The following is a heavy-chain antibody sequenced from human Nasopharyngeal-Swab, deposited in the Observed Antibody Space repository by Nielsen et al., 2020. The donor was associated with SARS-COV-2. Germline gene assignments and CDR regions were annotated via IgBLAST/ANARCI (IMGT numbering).Heavy chain of an antibody. CDR2: ISYDGSNK. J-gene: IGHJ4*02. CDR1: GFTFSSYG. CDR3: AKDWRYGGGY. Sequence: GESLKISCAASGFTFSSYGMHWVRQAPGKGLEWVAVISYDGSNKYYADSVKGRFTISRDNSKNTLYLQMNSLRAEDTSLYFCAKDWRYGGGYWGQGTLVTVSS. V-gene: IGHV3-30*18. D-gene: IGHD4/OR15-4a*01.